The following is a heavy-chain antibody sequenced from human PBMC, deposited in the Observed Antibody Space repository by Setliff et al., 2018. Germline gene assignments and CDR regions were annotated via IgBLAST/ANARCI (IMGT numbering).Heavy chain of an antibody. Sequence: GESLKISCKGSGYTFTSYWIGWVRQMPGKGLEWMGIIYPGDSDTRYSPSFRGQVTISADKSITTAYLQWSSLRASDTAMYYCARTYGSSGYHDAFDIWGQGTMVTVSS. J-gene: IGHJ3*02. V-gene: IGHV5-51*01. CDR3: ARTYGSSGYHDAFDI. D-gene: IGHD3-22*01. CDR2: IYPGDSDT. CDR1: GYTFTSYW.